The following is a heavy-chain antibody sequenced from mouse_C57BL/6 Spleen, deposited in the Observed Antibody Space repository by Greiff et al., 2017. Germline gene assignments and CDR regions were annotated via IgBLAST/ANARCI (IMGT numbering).Heavy chain of an antibody. CDR3: AREEGNSYWYFDV. CDR2: INPGSGGT. CDR1: GYAFTNYL. J-gene: IGHJ1*03. Sequence: VQLQQSGAELVRPGTSVKVSCKASGYAFTNYLIEWVKQRPGQGLEWIGVINPGSGGTNYNEKFKGKATLTADKSSSTAYMQLSSLTSEDSAVYFCAREEGNSYWYFDVWGTGTTVTVSS. D-gene: IGHD2-1*01. V-gene: IGHV1-54*01.